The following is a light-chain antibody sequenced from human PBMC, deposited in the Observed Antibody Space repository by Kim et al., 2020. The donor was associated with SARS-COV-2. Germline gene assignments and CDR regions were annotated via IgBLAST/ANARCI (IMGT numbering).Light chain of an antibody. V-gene: IGKV1-5*03. CDR3: QQYNSYSYS. J-gene: IGKJ2*03. CDR2: KAS. Sequence: SASVGDRVTITSRASQSISSWLAWYQQNPGKAPKLLIYKASSLESGVPSRFSGSGSGTEFTLTISSLQPDDFATYYCQQYNSYSYSFGQGTKLEI. CDR1: QSISSW.